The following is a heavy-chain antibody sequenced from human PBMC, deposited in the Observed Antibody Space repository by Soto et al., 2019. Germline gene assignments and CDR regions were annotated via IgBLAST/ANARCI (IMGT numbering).Heavy chain of an antibody. J-gene: IGHJ4*02. CDR3: AKKGYYPSGKINLFDS. Sequence: SETLSLTCAVSGYSINSDYYWGWIRQPPGKGLEWIGSVDHSGRTYYSPSLRSRLTIFIDTSKDQFSLRLTSVTAADTAMYFCAKKGYYPSGKINLFDSWGPGTLVTVSS. V-gene: IGHV4-38-2*01. CDR1: GYSINSDYY. D-gene: IGHD3-10*01. CDR2: VDHSGRT.